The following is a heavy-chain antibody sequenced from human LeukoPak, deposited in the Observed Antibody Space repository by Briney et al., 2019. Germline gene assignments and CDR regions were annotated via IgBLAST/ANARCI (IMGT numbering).Heavy chain of an antibody. CDR3: ARARKVVVVAGWGAPDY. J-gene: IGHJ4*02. CDR2: IYSGGST. V-gene: IGHV3-53*01. D-gene: IGHD2-15*01. CDR1: GFTVSSNY. Sequence: PGGSLRLSCAASGFTVSSNYMSWVRQAPGKGLEWVSVIYSGGSTYYADSVKGRFTISRDNSKNTLYLQMNSLRAEDTAVYYCARARKVVVVAGWGAPDYWGQGTLVTVSS.